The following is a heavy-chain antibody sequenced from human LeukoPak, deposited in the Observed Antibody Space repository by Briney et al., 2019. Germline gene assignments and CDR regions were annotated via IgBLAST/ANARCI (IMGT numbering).Heavy chain of an antibody. D-gene: IGHD3-10*02. J-gene: IGHJ6*04. V-gene: IGHV3-21*01. Sequence: GGSLRLSCAASGFTFSSYSMNWLRQAPGKGLEWGSSISSSSSYIYYADSAKGRFTISRDNAKNSLYLQMNSLRAEDTAVYYCAELGITMIGGVWGKGTTVTISS. CDR1: GFTFSSYS. CDR2: ISSSSSYI. CDR3: AELGITMIGGV.